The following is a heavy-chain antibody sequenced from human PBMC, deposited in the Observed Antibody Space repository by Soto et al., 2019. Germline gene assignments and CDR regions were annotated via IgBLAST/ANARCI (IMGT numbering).Heavy chain of an antibody. CDR2: ISSSSSYI. Sequence: GGSLRLSCAASGFTFSSYSMNWVRQAPGKGLEWVSSISSSSSYIYYADSVKGRFTISRDNAKNSLYLQMNSLRAEDTAVYYCARDLRSPNDYYYYGMDVWGQGTTVIVSS. CDR3: ARDLRSPNDYYYYGMDV. V-gene: IGHV3-21*01. CDR1: GFTFSSYS. D-gene: IGHD1-26*01. J-gene: IGHJ6*02.